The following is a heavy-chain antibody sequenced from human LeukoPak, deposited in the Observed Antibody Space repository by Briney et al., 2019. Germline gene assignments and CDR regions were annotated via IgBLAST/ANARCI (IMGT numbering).Heavy chain of an antibody. Sequence: GGSLRLSCAASGFTFSIYTMHWVRQAPGKGLEWLAFISYDGNNKYYADSVKGRFTISRDNLKTTLYLQMSSLRAEDTAVYYCAREGVYYYGSGSFPDYWGQGTLVTVSS. CDR2: ISYDGNNK. D-gene: IGHD3-10*01. J-gene: IGHJ4*02. CDR1: GFTFSIYT. CDR3: AREGVYYYGSGSFPDY. V-gene: IGHV3-30-3*01.